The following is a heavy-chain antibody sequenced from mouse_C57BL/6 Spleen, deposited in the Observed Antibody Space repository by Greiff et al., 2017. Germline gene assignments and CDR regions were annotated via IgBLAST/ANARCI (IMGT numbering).Heavy chain of an antibody. D-gene: IGHD1-1*01. Sequence: QVQLQQSGAELVRPGASVTLSCKASGYTFTDYEMHWVKQTPVHGLEWIGAIDPETGGTAYNQKFKGKAILTADKSSSTAYMELRSLTSEDSAVYYCTRSPPMTTVVAPYFDVWGTGTTVTVSS. CDR1: GYTFTDYE. V-gene: IGHV1-15*01. CDR2: IDPETGGT. CDR3: TRSPPMTTVVAPYFDV. J-gene: IGHJ1*03.